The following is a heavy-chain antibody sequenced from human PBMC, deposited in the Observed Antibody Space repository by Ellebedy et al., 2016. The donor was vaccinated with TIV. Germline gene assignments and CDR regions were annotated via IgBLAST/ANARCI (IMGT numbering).Heavy chain of an antibody. Sequence: MPSETLSLTCTVSGGSITSNSYYWGWIRQPPGKGLEWIGSIYYSGSTYYNPSLKSRVTLSADTSKNQFSLNLRTVTAADTAVYYCARTDPWQPIDDWGQGILVSVSS. CDR2: IYYSGST. D-gene: IGHD2-21*02. CDR3: ARTDPWQPIDD. J-gene: IGHJ4*02. V-gene: IGHV4-39*01. CDR1: GGSITSNSYY.